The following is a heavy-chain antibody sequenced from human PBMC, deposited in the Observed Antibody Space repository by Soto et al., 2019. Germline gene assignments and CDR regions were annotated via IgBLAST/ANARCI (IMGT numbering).Heavy chain of an antibody. J-gene: IGHJ4*02. V-gene: IGHV1-69*13. Sequence: SVKVSCKASGGTSSSYAISWVRQAPGQGLEWMGGIIPIFGTANYAQKFQGRVTITADESTSTAYMELSSLRSEDTAVYYCARDRRYYFDSWGQGTLVTVSS. CDR1: GGTSSSYA. CDR3: ARDRRYYFDS. CDR2: IIPIFGTA.